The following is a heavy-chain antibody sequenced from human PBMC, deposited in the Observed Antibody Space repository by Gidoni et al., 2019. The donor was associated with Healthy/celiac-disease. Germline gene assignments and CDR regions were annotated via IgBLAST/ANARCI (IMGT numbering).Heavy chain of an antibody. V-gene: IGHV3-30-3*01. CDR3: ARARSHRSPYYYYGMDV. Sequence: QVQLVESGGGVVQPGRSLRLSCAASGFTFSSYAMHWVRQDPGKGLEWVAVISYDGSNKYYADSVKGRFTISRDNSKNTLYLQMNSLRAEDTAVYYCARARSHRSPYYYYGMDVWGQGTTVTVSS. D-gene: IGHD2-15*01. J-gene: IGHJ6*02. CDR1: GFTFSSYA. CDR2: ISYDGSNK.